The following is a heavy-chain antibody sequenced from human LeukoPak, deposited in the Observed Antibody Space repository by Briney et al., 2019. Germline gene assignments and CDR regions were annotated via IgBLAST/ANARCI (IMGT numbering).Heavy chain of an antibody. D-gene: IGHD3-22*01. CDR3: ARGGYYDSSGYLDY. J-gene: IGHJ4*02. Sequence: SETLSLTCTVSGGSISSGSYYWSWIRQPAGKGLEWIGRIYTSGSTNYNPSLKSRVTISVDTSKNQFSLKLSSVTAADTAVYYCARGGYYDSSGYLDYWGQGTLVTVSS. CDR1: GGSISSGSYY. V-gene: IGHV4-61*02. CDR2: IYTSGST.